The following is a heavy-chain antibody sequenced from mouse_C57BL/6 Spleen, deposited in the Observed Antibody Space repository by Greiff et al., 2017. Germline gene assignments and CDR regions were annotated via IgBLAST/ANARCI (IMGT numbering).Heavy chain of an antibody. CDR3: ARTGFDY. CDR1: GFSLTSYG. J-gene: IGHJ2*01. CDR2: IWSGGSP. Sequence: QVQLQQSGPGLVQPSQSLSITCTVSGFSLTSYGVHWVRQSPGKGLEWLGVIWSGGSPDYNAAFISRLSISKDNSKSQVFFKMNSLQADDTAIYYCARTGFDYWGQGTTLTVSS. V-gene: IGHV2-2*01.